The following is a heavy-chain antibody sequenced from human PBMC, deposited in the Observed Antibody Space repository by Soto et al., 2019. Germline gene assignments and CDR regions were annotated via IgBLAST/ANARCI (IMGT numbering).Heavy chain of an antibody. CDR1: GYTLTELS. Sequence: GASVKVSCKVSGYTLTELSMHWVRQAPGQGLEWMGWINPNSGGTNYAQKFQGRVTMTRDTSISTAYMELSRLRSDDTAVYYCARGSPSYSGSYLSWFDPWGQGTLVTVSS. CDR2: INPNSGGT. V-gene: IGHV1-2*02. CDR3: ARGSPSYSGSYLSWFDP. D-gene: IGHD1-26*01. J-gene: IGHJ5*02.